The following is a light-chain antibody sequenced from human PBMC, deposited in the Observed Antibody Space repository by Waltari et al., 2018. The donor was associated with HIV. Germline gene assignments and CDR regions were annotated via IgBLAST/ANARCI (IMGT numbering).Light chain of an antibody. CDR1: TANIGTHT. J-gene: IGLJ3*02. CDR3: ASWDASLDGWV. V-gene: IGLV1-44*01. CDR2: SDK. Sequence: QSLLTQPPSASGTPGQRVTISCSGSTANIGTHTVNWYKHLPGTAPTLLIFSDKLRHSGVSDRCSGSKSGPSASRAISGLRSDDEAKFICASWDASLDGWVFGGGTQLTVL.